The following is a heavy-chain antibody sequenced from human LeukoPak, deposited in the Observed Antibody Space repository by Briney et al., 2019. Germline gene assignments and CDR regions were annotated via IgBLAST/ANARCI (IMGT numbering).Heavy chain of an antibody. Sequence: GGSLRLSCAASGFTISSNYMSWVRQAPGKGLEWVSVIYSGGSTYYTDSVKGRFTISRDNSKNTLYHQMNSLRAEDTAVYYCARPRDGYDDAFDIWGQGTMVTVSS. J-gene: IGHJ3*02. CDR2: IYSGGST. V-gene: IGHV3-53*05. CDR3: ARPRDGYDDAFDI. D-gene: IGHD5-24*01. CDR1: GFTISSNY.